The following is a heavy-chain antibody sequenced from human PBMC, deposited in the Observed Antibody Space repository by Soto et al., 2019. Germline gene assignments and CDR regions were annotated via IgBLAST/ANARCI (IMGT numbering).Heavy chain of an antibody. CDR3: ARLYYYDSSGYWFDY. V-gene: IGHV2-5*02. CDR1: GFSLSTSGVG. J-gene: IGHJ4*02. CDR2: IYWDDDK. Sequence: QITLKESGPTPVKPTQTLTLTCTFSGFSLSTSGVGVGWIRQPPGKALEWLGLIYWDDDKRYSPSLKSRLTITKDTSKNPVVLTMANMDPVDTATYYCARLYYYDSSGYWFDYWGQGTLVTVSS. D-gene: IGHD3-22*01.